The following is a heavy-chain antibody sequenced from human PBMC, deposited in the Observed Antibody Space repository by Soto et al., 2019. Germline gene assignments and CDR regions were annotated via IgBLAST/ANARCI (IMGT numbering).Heavy chain of an antibody. D-gene: IGHD3-3*01. J-gene: IGHJ6*02. CDR3: ARDAAYNDFWGGVMELHSYNMDV. CDR2: ISAHNGDT. Sequence: QVQLVQSEAEVKKPGASLKVSCRASGYNFANYGISWVRQAPGQGLEWMGWISAHNGDTKYAQKVQGRVTMSAVTSTSIAYMEMWSLRSDDTAVYYCARDAAYNDFWGGVMELHSYNMDVWGQGTTVTV. V-gene: IGHV1-18*01. CDR1: GYNFANYG.